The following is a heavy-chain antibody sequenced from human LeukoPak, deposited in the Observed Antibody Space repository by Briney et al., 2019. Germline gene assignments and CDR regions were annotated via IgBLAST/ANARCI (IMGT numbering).Heavy chain of an antibody. CDR1: GFTFSSYW. CDR3: ARDLPQEGHYYYYGMDV. V-gene: IGHV3-7*01. Sequence: PGGSLRLSCAASGFTFSSYWMSWVRQAPGKGLEWVANIKQDGSEKYYVDSVKGRFTISRDNAKSSLYLQMNSLRAEDTAVYYCARDLPQEGHYYYYGMDVWGQGTTVTVSS. CDR2: IKQDGSEK. J-gene: IGHJ6*02.